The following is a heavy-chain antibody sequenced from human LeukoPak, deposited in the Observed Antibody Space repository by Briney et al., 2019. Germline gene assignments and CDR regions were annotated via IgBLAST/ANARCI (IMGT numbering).Heavy chain of an antibody. D-gene: IGHD3-3*01. J-gene: IGHJ4*02. CDR1: GFTFSSYS. CDR2: ISSSSSYI. Sequence: PGGSLRLSCAASGFTFSSYSMNWVRQAPGKGLEWVSSISSSSSYIYYADSVKGRFTISRDNAKNSLYLQMNSLRAEDTAVYYCARVGVYTIFGVVIDYFDYWGQGTLVTVSS. CDR3: ARVGVYTIFGVVIDYFDY. V-gene: IGHV3-21*01.